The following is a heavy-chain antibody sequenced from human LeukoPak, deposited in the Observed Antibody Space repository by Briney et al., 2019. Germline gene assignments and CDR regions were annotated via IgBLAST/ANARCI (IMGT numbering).Heavy chain of an antibody. CDR3: AREITLDY. CDR1: GFTFSSYA. V-gene: IGHV3-30*14. J-gene: IGHJ4*02. CDR2: VSYDGSNK. Sequence: GGSLRLSCAASGFTFSSYAMHWVRQAPGKGLEWVVVVSYDGSNKKYADSVKGRFTISRDNSKNTLYLQMNSLRAEDTAVYYCAREITLDYWGQGTLVTVSS.